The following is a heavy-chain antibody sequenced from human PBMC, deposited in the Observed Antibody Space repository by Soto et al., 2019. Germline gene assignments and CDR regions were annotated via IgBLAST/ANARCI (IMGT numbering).Heavy chain of an antibody. CDR3: AIVSATGWHVNGRDYFDH. D-gene: IGHD6-19*01. V-gene: IGHV3-11*01. CDR2: ISSRDLSI. CDR1: GFIFSNYY. Sequence: QVRLVESGGDLVKPGGSLKICCTASGFIFSNYYMSWIRQAPGKGLEWVSSISSRDLSIYYADSVKGRFTIFRDNAKNSLFLYMSDLRTADTAVYYCAIVSATGWHVNGRDYFDHWGLGTLVTVSS. J-gene: IGHJ4*02.